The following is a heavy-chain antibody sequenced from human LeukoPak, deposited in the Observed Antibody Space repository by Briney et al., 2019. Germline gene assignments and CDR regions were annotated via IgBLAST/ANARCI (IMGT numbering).Heavy chain of an antibody. CDR3: ARNDLGYCSGGSCYSDFFDY. J-gene: IGHJ4*02. Sequence: GGSLRLSCAASGFTFSDYYMSWIGQAPGKRLEWVSYISSSSSYTNYADSVKGRFTISRDNAKNSLYLQMNSLRAEDTAVYYCARNDLGYCSGGSCYSDFFDYWGQGTLVTVSS. CDR1: GFTFSDYY. D-gene: IGHD2-15*01. CDR2: ISSSSSYT. V-gene: IGHV3-11*06.